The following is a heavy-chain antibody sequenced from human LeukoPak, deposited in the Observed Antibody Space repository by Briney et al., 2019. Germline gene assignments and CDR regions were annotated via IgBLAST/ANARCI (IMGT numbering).Heavy chain of an antibody. CDR1: GGSIGSLY. CDR3: ARAVRSNIVVVPAIFDY. CDR2: LYYSGST. Sequence: PSETLSLTCSVSGGSIGSLYGSWIRQPPGKGLEWIGYLYYSGSTNYNPSLRSRVTISVDRSKNQFSLKLSSVTAADTAVYYCARAVRSNIVVVPAIFDYWGQGTLVTVSS. J-gene: IGHJ4*02. V-gene: IGHV4-59*11. D-gene: IGHD2-2*01.